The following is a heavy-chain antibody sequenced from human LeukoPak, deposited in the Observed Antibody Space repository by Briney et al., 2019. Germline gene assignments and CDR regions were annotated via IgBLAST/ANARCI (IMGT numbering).Heavy chain of an antibody. CDR2: VYYSGST. CDR1: GCSISSSNYS. CDR3: ARHKGAVANTYWFDP. J-gene: IGHJ5*02. V-gene: IGHV4-39*01. D-gene: IGHD6-19*01. Sequence: PSETLSLTCTVSGCSISSSNYSWAWIRQPPGKGLEWIGSVYYSGSTYYNPSLKSRVTIFVDTSKNQFFLNLSSVTAADTAVFYCARHKGAVANTYWFDPWGQGTLVTVSS.